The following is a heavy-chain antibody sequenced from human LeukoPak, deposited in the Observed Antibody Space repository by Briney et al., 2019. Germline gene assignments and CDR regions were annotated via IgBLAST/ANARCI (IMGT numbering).Heavy chain of an antibody. CDR3: ARDMGDKVITMVRGVIDDY. CDR2: ISAYNGNT. V-gene: IGHV1-18*01. Sequence: ASVKVSCKASGYTFTSYGISWVRQAPGQGLEWMGWISAYNGNTNYAQKLQGRVTMTTDTSTSTAYMELRSLRSDDTAVYYCARDMGDKVITMVRGVIDDYWGHGTLVTVSS. CDR1: GYTFTSYG. J-gene: IGHJ4*01. D-gene: IGHD3-10*01.